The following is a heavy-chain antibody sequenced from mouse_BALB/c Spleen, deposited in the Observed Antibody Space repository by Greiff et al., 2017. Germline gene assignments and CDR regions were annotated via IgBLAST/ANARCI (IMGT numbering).Heavy chain of an antibody. J-gene: IGHJ3*01. CDR2: ISDGGSYT. Sequence: DVMLVESGGGLVKPGGSLKLSCAASGFTFSDYYMYWVRQTPEKRLEWVATISDGGSYTYYPDSVKGRFTISRDNAKNNLYLQMSSLKSEDTAMYYCARNGDGGGFAYWGQGTLVTVSA. D-gene: IGHD1-2*01. CDR3: ARNGDGGGFAY. V-gene: IGHV5-4*02. CDR1: GFTFSDYY.